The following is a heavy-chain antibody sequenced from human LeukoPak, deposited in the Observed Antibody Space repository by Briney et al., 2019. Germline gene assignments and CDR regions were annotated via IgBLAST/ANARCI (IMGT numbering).Heavy chain of an antibody. CDR2: IKQDGSEK. CDR3: ARYGSSGDYPRGRLCDY. Sequence: GGSLRLSCAVSGFTFSSYWMSWVRQAPGKGLEWVANIKQDGSEKYYMDSVKGRFTISRDNAKNSLYLQMNSLRAEDTAVYYCARYGSSGDYPRGRLCDYWGQGTLVTVSS. J-gene: IGHJ4*02. D-gene: IGHD4-17*01. V-gene: IGHV3-7*01. CDR1: GFTFSSYW.